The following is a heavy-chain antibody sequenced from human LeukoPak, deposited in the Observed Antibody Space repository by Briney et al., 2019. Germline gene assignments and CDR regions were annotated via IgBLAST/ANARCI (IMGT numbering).Heavy chain of an antibody. CDR2: IYSGGST. D-gene: IGHD5-18*01. V-gene: IGHV3-66*01. Sequence: GGSLRLSCAASGFTVRSNYMSWVRQAPGKGLEWVSVIYSGGSTYYADSVKGRFTISRDNSKNTLYLQMNSLRAEDTAVYYCARVGDTAMALDYWGQGTLVTVSS. CDR1: GFTVRSNY. CDR3: ARVGDTAMALDY. J-gene: IGHJ4*02.